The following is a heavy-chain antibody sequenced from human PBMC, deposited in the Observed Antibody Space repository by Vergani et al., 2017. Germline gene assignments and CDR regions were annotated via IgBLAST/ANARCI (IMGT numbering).Heavy chain of an antibody. CDR3: AKDSLDYYGMDV. J-gene: IGHJ6*02. Sequence: VQLVESGGGVVQPGGSLRLSCAASGFTFSSYGMHWVRQAPGKGLEWVAFIGSSGPYINYADSVKGRFIISRDNTNNSLFLQLRSLRAEDAAVYYCAKDSLDYYGMDVWGQGTTVTVSS. CDR2: IGSSGPYI. CDR1: GFTFSSYG. V-gene: IGHV3-21*06.